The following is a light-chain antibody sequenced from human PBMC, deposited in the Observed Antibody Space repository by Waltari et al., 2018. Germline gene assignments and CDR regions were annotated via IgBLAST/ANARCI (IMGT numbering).Light chain of an antibody. V-gene: IGKV2-30*02. CDR3: MEGTDWPWT. Sequence: DAVLSHSPLSLSVTLGQAASISRGSSQRLVHSDGNTYLNWFHQRPGQSPRRLIYKVYNRDSGVPDRFSGSGSGTDFTLKISRVEAEDVGVYYCMEGTDWPWTFGQGTKVEIQ. J-gene: IGKJ1*01. CDR1: QRLVHSDGNTY. CDR2: KVY.